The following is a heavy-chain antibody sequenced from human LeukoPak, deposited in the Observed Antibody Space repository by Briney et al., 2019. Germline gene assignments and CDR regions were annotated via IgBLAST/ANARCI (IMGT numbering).Heavy chain of an antibody. D-gene: IGHD3-3*01. CDR2: ISYDGSNK. J-gene: IGHJ6*02. Sequence: RPGRSLRLSCAASGFTFSSYGMHWVRQAPGKGLEWVAVISYDGSNKYYADSVKGRFTISRDNSKNTLYLQMNSLRAEDTAVYYCAKDQKAYDFWSGPIYYYYGMDVCGQGTTVTVSS. CDR1: GFTFSSYG. CDR3: AKDQKAYDFWSGPIYYYYGMDV. V-gene: IGHV3-30*18.